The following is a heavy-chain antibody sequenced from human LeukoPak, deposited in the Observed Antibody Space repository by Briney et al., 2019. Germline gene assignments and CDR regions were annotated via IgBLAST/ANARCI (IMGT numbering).Heavy chain of an antibody. CDR3: ARDSGSH. CDR1: GFTFSDYW. D-gene: IGHD1-26*01. Sequence: GGSLRLSCAASGFTFSDYWMTWVRQAPGKGLEWVGNIKPDGSEKYYVDSVKGRFTISRDNAKNSLFLQINSLRGEDTALYYCARDSGSHWGQGTLVTVSS. CDR2: IKPDGSEK. J-gene: IGHJ4*02. V-gene: IGHV3-7*04.